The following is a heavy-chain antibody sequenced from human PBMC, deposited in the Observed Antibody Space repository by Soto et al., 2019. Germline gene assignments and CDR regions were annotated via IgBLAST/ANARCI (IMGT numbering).Heavy chain of an antibody. D-gene: IGHD2-2*01. V-gene: IGHV3-23*01. CDR1: GFPFSSYA. CDR3: AKAVVVVPAAIKSSYGMDG. J-gene: IGHJ6*02. CDR2: ISGSGGST. Sequence: PWGSLELSWSAPGFPFSSYAIGLGPQAPGQGLKWVSAISGSGGSTYYEDSVKGRFTISRDNSKNTLYLQMNSLRAEDTAVYYCAKAVVVVPAAIKSSYGMDGWGQGTTVSVSS.